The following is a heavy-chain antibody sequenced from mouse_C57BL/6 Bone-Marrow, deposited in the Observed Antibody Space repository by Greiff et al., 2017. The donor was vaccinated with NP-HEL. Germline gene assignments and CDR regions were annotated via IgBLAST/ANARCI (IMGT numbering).Heavy chain of an antibody. CDR3: AREEVTTVGPSYWYFDV. CDR2: LDPNSGGT. J-gene: IGHJ1*03. V-gene: IGHV1-72*01. Sequence: VQLQQPGAELVKPGASVKLSCKASGYTFTSYWMHWVKQRPGRGLAWIGRLDPNSGGTTYNEKFKSKATLTVDKPSRTAYMQLSSLTSEDSAVYYCAREEVTTVGPSYWYFDVWGTGTTVTVSS. CDR1: GYTFTSYW. D-gene: IGHD1-1*01.